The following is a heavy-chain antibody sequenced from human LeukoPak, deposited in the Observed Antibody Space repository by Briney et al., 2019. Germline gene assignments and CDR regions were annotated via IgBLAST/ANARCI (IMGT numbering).Heavy chain of an antibody. V-gene: IGHV4-30-4*01. Sequence: SETLSLTCTVSGGSISSGDYNWSWIRQPPGKGLEWIGYIYYSGSTYYNPSLKSRLTISIDTSENQFSLKVSSVTAADTAVYYCARGSPGDAFDIWGQGTLITVSS. J-gene: IGHJ3*02. CDR2: IYYSGST. CDR1: GGSISSGDYN. CDR3: ARGSPGDAFDI.